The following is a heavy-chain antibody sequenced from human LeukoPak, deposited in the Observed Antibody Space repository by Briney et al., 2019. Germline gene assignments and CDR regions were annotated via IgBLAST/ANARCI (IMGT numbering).Heavy chain of an antibody. Sequence: GGSLRLSCAASGFTFRRYSMNWVRQAPGKGLEWVSSISSSSSYIYYADSVKGRFTISRDNAKNSLYLQMNSLRAEDTAVYYCARDGFVSGYSRRCLVYFDYWGQGTLVTVSS. D-gene: IGHD3-22*01. CDR3: ARDGFVSGYSRRCLVYFDY. V-gene: IGHV3-21*01. CDR2: ISSSSSYI. CDR1: GFTFRRYS. J-gene: IGHJ4*02.